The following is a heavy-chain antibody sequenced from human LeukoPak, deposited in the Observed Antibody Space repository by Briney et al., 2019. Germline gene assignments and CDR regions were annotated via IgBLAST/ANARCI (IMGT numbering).Heavy chain of an antibody. J-gene: IGHJ4*02. V-gene: IGHV3-23*01. D-gene: IGHD3-10*01. CDR3: AKDYYGSGSAAYFDY. Sequence: GGSLRLPCAASGFTFSSYAMSWVRQAPGKGLEWVSAISGSGGSTYYADSVKGRFTISRDNSKNTLYLQMNSLRAEDTAVYYCAKDYYGSGSAAYFDYWGQGTLVTVSS. CDR1: GFTFSSYA. CDR2: ISGSGGST.